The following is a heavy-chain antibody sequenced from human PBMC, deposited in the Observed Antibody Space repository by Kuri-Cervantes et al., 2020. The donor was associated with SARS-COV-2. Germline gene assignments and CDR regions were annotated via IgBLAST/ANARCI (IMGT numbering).Heavy chain of an antibody. CDR1: GYTFTGYY. D-gene: IGHD5-18*01. Sequence: ASVKVSCKASGYTFTGYYMHWVRQAPGQGLEWMGWINPNSGGTNYAQKFQGRVTMTRDKSISTAYMELSRLRSDDTAVYYCARAAMAVYYFDYWGQGTLVTVSS. J-gene: IGHJ4*02. V-gene: IGHV1-2*02. CDR3: ARAAMAVYYFDY. CDR2: INPNSGGT.